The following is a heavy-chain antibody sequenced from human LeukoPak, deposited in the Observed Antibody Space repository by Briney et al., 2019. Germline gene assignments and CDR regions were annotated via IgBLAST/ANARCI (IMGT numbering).Heavy chain of an antibody. CDR3: ARELDPHYFDY. V-gene: IGHV1-2*06. J-gene: IGHJ4*02. CDR2: INPNSGGT. Sequence: RWASVEVSCKASGYTFTGYYMHWVRQAPGQGLEWMGRINPNSGGTNYAQKFRGRVTMTRDTSISTAYMELSRLRSDDTAVYYCARELDPHYFDYWGQGTLVTVSS. D-gene: IGHD6-6*01. CDR1: GYTFTGYY.